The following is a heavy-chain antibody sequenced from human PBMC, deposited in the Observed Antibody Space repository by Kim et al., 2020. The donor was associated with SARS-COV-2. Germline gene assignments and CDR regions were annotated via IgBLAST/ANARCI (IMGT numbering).Heavy chain of an antibody. J-gene: IGHJ4*02. D-gene: IGHD5-12*01. V-gene: IGHV4-4*02. CDR2: LYYSGNT. CDR1: GASISSNNW. Sequence: SETLSLTCAVSGASISSNNWWSWLRQSPGKGLEWIAALYYSGNTNYSPSLESRATISVDKPKNQFPLNLTPVTAADTAVYYCARGGASRDGYTYRFDDWGQRTLVTVSS. CDR3: ARGGASRDGYTYRFDD.